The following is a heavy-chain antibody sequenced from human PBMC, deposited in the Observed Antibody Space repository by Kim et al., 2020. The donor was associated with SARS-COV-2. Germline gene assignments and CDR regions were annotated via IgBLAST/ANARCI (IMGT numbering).Heavy chain of an antibody. CDR1: GYSISSGYY. J-gene: IGHJ4*02. CDR2: IYHSGST. D-gene: IGHD3-9*01. V-gene: IGHV4-38-2*02. Sequence: SETLSLTCTVSGYSISSGYYWGWIRQPPGKGLEWIGSIYHSGSTYYNPSLKSRVTISVDTSKNQFSLKLSSVTAADTAVYYCARDFESGYFDWLLGTPGGFDYWGQGTLVTVSS. CDR3: ARDFESGYFDWLLGTPGGFDY.